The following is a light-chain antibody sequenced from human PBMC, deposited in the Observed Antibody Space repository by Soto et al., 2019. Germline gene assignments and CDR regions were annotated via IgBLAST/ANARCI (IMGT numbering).Light chain of an antibody. CDR3: AAWDDSLNGPV. J-gene: IGLJ2*01. V-gene: IGLV1-44*01. CDR2: SNN. CDR1: TSNIGSNT. Sequence: QSVLTQPPSASGTPGQRVPISCSGSTSNIGSNTVNWYQQVPGTAPKLLIYSNNQRPSGVPDRFSGSKSGTSASLAISGLQSGDEADYYCAAWDDSLNGPVFGGGTKLTVL.